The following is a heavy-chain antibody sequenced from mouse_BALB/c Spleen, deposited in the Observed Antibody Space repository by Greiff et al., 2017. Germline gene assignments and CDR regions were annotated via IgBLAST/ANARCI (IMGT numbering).Heavy chain of an antibody. V-gene: IGHV1-69*02. CDR1: GYTFTSYW. J-gene: IGHJ3*01. CDR3: TRRDEGFAY. D-gene: IGHD3-3*01. CDR2: IYPSDSYT. Sequence: QVQLKQPGAELVRPGASVKLSCKASGYTFTSYWINWVKQRPGQGLEWIGNIYPSDSYTNYNQKFKDKATLTVDKSSSTAYMQLSSPTSEDSAVYYCTRRDEGFAYWGQGTLVTVSA.